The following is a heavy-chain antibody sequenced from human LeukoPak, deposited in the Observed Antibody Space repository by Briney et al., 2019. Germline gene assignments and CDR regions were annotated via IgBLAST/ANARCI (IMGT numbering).Heavy chain of an antibody. Sequence: SETLSLTCTVSGYSISTGYNWGWIRQPPGKGLEWIGSIYHSGSTYYNPSLKSRVTMSVDTSKNQFSLKLSSVTAADTAVYYCARARWGAFDIWGQGTMVTVSS. V-gene: IGHV4-38-2*02. J-gene: IGHJ3*02. CDR2: IYHSGST. D-gene: IGHD3-16*01. CDR1: GYSISTGYN. CDR3: ARARWGAFDI.